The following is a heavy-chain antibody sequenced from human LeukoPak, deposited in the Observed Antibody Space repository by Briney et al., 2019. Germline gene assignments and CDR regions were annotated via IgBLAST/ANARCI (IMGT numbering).Heavy chain of an antibody. J-gene: IGHJ4*02. CDR1: GGSVSSGSYY. CDR3: ARADDYDYYFDY. V-gene: IGHV4-61*01. Sequence: SETLSLTCTVSGGSVSSGSYYWSWIRQPPGKGLEWIGYIYYSGSTNYNPSLKSRVTISVDTSKNQFSLKLSSVTAADTAVYYCARADDYDYYFDYWGQGTLVAVSS. D-gene: IGHD3-16*01. CDR2: IYYSGST.